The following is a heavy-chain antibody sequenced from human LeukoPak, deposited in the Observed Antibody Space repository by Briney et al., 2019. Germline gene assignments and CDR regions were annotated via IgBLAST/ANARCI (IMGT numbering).Heavy chain of an antibody. J-gene: IGHJ3*02. CDR3: ARDSRLYAFDI. CDR2: IYSGGTT. V-gene: IGHV3-66*02. Sequence: GGSLRLSCAASGFSVSSNYMSWVRQAPGKGLEWVSVIYSGGTTYYADSVKGRFTSSRDNSKNTLSLQMTSLRPEDTAVYYCARDSRLYAFDIWGQGTVVTVSS. CDR1: GFSVSSNY.